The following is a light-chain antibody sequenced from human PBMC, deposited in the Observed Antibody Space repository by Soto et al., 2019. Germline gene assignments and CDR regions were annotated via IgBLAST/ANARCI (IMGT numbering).Light chain of an antibody. Sequence: EIVLTQSPATLSLSPGESATLSCRASQSVSSYFAWYQQSPGQAPRLLIYHASKRATGIPARFSGSGSGTDFTLTISSLEPEDFAVYYCQQHSTWPWTFGQGTKVEIK. V-gene: IGKV3-11*01. CDR2: HAS. CDR3: QQHSTWPWT. J-gene: IGKJ1*01. CDR1: QSVSSY.